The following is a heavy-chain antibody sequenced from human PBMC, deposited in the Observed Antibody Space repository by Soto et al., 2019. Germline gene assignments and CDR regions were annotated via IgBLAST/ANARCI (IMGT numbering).Heavy chain of an antibody. CDR1: GFAFSNYG. CDR3: ARGCCSGGSNWFDP. V-gene: IGHV3-33*01. J-gene: IGHJ5*02. D-gene: IGHD6-25*01. Sequence: GGSLRLSCAASGFAFSNYGMHWLRQAPGKGPEWVAVIWYDGSEESYADSVKGRFTISRDNSNNMLYLQMNSLRHEDTAVYYCARGCCSGGSNWFDPWGQGTLVTVSS. CDR2: IWYDGSEE.